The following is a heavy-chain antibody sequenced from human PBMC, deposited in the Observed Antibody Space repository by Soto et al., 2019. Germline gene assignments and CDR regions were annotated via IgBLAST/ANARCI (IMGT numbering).Heavy chain of an antibody. Sequence: SVKVCFKASSYTFTSYAMHWVRQAPGQRLEWMGWINAGNGNTKYSQKFQGRVTITRDTSASTAYMELSSLRSEDTAVYYCARASGPGGQGFLEWLSWFDPWGQGTLVTVSS. J-gene: IGHJ5*02. CDR3: ARASGPGGQGFLEWLSWFDP. D-gene: IGHD3-3*01. CDR2: INAGNGNT. V-gene: IGHV1-3*01. CDR1: SYTFTSYA.